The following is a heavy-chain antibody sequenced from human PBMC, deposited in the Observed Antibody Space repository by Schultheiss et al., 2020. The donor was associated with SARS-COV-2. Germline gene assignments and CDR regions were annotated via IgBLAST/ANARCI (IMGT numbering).Heavy chain of an antibody. D-gene: IGHD3-22*01. V-gene: IGHV3-21*01. J-gene: IGHJ4*02. CDR2: ISSSSSYI. Sequence: GGSLRLSCAASGFIFDDYAMHWVRQAPGKGLEWVSSISSSSSYIYYADSVKGRFTISRDNAKNSLYLQMNSLRAEDTAVYYCARDGRSTMSPYDYWGQGTLVTVSS. CDR1: GFIFDDYA. CDR3: ARDGRSTMSPYDY.